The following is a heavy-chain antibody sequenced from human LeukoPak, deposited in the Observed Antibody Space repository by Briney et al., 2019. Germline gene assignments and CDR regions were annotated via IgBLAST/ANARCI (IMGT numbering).Heavy chain of an antibody. D-gene: IGHD6-6*01. CDR1: GGFFSGYY. V-gene: IGHV4-34*01. CDR3: ARGQPTVAARLFDS. Sequence: AETLSLTCVVYGGFFSGYYWNWIRQSRGKGLEWIGEVNHSGSTNYNPSVKSPVTISVDASRNQFSLKLTSVTAADTAVYYCARGQPTVAARLFDSWGQGTLVTVSS. CDR2: VNHSGST. J-gene: IGHJ4*02.